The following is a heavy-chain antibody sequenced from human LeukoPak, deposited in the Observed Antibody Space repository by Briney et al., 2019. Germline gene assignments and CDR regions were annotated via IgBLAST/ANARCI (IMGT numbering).Heavy chain of an antibody. D-gene: IGHD6-13*01. CDR2: INPNSGDT. J-gene: IGHJ4*02. V-gene: IGHV1-2*02. CDR1: GYTFSDYY. Sequence: GASVKVSCKASGYTFSDYYMHWVRQAPGQGLEWMGWINPNSGDTKYAQTFQGRVTMTRDTSISTGYMEVRRLRSDDTAVYFCARGSAIGSSGKGPDYWGQGTLVTVSS. CDR3: ARGSAIGSSGKGPDY.